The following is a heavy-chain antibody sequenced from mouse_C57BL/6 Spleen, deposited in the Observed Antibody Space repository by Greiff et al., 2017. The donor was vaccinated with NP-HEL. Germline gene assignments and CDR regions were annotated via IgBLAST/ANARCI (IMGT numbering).Heavy chain of an antibody. CDR3: ARSFITTVVAKGFDY. CDR1: GYTFTSYG. Sequence: VKLVESGAELARPGASVKLSCKASGYTFTSYGISWVKQRTGQGLEWIGEIYPRSGNTYYNEKFKGKATLTADKSSSTAYMELRSLTSEDSAVYFCARSFITTVVAKGFDYWGKGTTRTVSS. D-gene: IGHD1-1*01. CDR2: IYPRSGNT. J-gene: IGHJ2*01. V-gene: IGHV1-81*01.